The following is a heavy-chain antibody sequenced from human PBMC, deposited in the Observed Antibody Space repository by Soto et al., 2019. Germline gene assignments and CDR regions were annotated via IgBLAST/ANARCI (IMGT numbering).Heavy chain of an antibody. CDR3: ARDSPIGSTFSGYEAIDY. Sequence: QVQLVQSGAEVKKPGSSVKVSCKTSGGTFSNDIITWVRQAPGQGLEWMGRIIPLLDIANYEQKFQGSVTITADKSTSTAYRELNSLRSEDTAVYYCARDSPIGSTFSGYEAIDYWGQGTLVTVSS. CDR2: IIPLLDIA. CDR1: GGTFSNDI. J-gene: IGHJ4*02. V-gene: IGHV1-69*08. D-gene: IGHD5-12*01.